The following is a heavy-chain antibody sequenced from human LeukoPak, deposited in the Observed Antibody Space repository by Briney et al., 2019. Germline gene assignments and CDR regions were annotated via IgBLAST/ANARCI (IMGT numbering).Heavy chain of an antibody. CDR1: GYTFTDYH. CDR2: INPNSGGT. J-gene: IGHJ4*02. D-gene: IGHD6-19*01. Sequence: ASVKVSCKASGYTFTDYHIHWVRQAPGQGLEWMGWINPNSGGTNYAGKFQGRVTMTSDTSISTAYMDLSRLRSDDTAVYYCARVIDSSGEDYWGQGTLVTVSS. V-gene: IGHV1-2*02. CDR3: ARVIDSSGEDY.